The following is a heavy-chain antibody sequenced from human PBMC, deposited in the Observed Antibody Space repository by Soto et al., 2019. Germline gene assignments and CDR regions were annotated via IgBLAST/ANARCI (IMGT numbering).Heavy chain of an antibody. J-gene: IGHJ5*02. V-gene: IGHV1-69*13. D-gene: IGHD1-20*01. Sequence: GASVKVSCKASGGTFSSYAISWVRQAPGQGLEWMGGIIPIFGTANYAQKFQGRVTITADESTSTAYMELSSLRSEDTAVYYCAGDPQPNWNNAHWFDPWGQGTLVTVSS. CDR1: GGTFSSYA. CDR2: IIPIFGTA. CDR3: AGDPQPNWNNAHWFDP.